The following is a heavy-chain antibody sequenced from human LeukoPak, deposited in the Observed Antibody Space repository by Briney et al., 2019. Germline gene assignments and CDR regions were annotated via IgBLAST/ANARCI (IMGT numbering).Heavy chain of an antibody. CDR2: ISAYNGNT. J-gene: IGHJ6*02. Sequence: ASVKVSCKASGYTFISYGISWVRQAPGQGLEWMGWISAYNGNTNYAQKLQGRVTMTTDTSTSTAYMELRSLRSDDTAVYYCARIYYYGSGSYYKTHYYGMDVWGQGTTVTVSS. V-gene: IGHV1-18*01. CDR3: ARIYYYGSGSYYKTHYYGMDV. CDR1: GYTFISYG. D-gene: IGHD3-10*01.